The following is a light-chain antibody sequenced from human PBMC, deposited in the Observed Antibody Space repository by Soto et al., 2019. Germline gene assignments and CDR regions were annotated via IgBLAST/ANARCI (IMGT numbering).Light chain of an antibody. V-gene: IGKV4-1*01. CDR3: QQYYSART. Sequence: DIVMTQSPDSLAVSLGERATINCKSSQSVLHSSNNKNYFAWYQQKPGQPPKLLIYWASTRESGVPDRFSGSGSGTDFTLTISSLQAEDVAVYYCQQYYSARTFGQGTKLEIK. CDR1: QSVLHSSNNKNY. CDR2: WAS. J-gene: IGKJ2*02.